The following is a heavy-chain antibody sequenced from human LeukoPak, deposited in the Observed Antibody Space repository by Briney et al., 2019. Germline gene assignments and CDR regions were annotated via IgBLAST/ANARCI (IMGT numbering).Heavy chain of an antibody. Sequence: PGRSLGLSCAASGFTFSSYGMRWVRQAPGKGLEWVAVIWYDGSNKYYADSVKGRFTISRDNSKNTLYLQMNSLRAEDTAVYYCAKWTVTLFDYWGQGTLVTVSS. CDR1: GFTFSSYG. J-gene: IGHJ4*02. V-gene: IGHV3-33*06. D-gene: IGHD4-17*01. CDR3: AKWTVTLFDY. CDR2: IWYDGSNK.